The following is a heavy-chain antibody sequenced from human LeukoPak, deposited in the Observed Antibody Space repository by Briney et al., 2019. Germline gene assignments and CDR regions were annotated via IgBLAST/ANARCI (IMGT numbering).Heavy chain of an antibody. Sequence: GGSQSLFCAASGFSFSSYEMNWVRQAPGGGREWDSYISSRGSNKYYADSVKGRFTIYRDNDKNSLYLQMNSLRAEDTAVYYCARVDIVATPYSYYFDYWGQGTLVTVSS. CDR2: ISSRGSNK. J-gene: IGHJ4*02. CDR1: GFSFSSYE. V-gene: IGHV3-48*03. CDR3: ARVDIVATPYSYYFDY. D-gene: IGHD5-12*01.